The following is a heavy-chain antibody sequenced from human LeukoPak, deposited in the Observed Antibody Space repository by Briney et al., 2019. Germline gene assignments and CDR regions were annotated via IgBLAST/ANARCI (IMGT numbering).Heavy chain of an antibody. J-gene: IGHJ1*01. Sequence: SETLSLTCTVSGGSISSYYWSWIRQPPGKGLEWIGYIYYSGSTNYNPSLKSRVTISVDTSKNQFSLKLSSVTAADTAAYYCARHRSSYDFQHWGQGTLVTVSS. V-gene: IGHV4-59*08. D-gene: IGHD3-10*01. CDR1: GGSISSYY. CDR3: ARHRSSYDFQH. CDR2: IYYSGST.